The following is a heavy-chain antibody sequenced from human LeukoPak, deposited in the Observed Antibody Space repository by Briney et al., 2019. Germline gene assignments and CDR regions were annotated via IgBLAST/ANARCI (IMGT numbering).Heavy chain of an antibody. CDR3: ARAPPGRDLLGGFDF. CDR1: GFTFSNYE. V-gene: IGHV3-48*03. D-gene: IGHD2-15*01. CDR2: ISSSGSDI. J-gene: IGHJ4*02. Sequence: GGSLRLSCAASGFTFSNYEMHWVRQAPGKGLEWVSYISSSGSDIYYADSVKGRFTISRDNAKNSLYLHMNSLRAEDTAVYYCARAPPGRDLLGGFDFWGQGIRVTVSS.